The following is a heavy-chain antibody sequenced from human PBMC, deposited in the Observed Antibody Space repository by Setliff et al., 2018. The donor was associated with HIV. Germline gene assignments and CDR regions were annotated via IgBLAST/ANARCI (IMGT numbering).Heavy chain of an antibody. CDR1: GFTFSRAW. D-gene: IGHD4-4*01. CDR2: IKSKFDGGTT. V-gene: IGHV3-15*01. J-gene: IGHJ5*02. CDR3: VLHPPLDP. Sequence: GSLRLSCAASGFTFSRAWMTWVRQAPGKGLEWVGLIKSKFDGGTTDYAAPVRGRFTISRDDFRDTLYLQMNGLQVEDTATYFCVLHPPLDPWGQGTLVTVSS.